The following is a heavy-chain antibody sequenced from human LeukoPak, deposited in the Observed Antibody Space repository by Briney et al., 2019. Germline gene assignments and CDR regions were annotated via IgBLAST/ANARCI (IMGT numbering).Heavy chain of an antibody. D-gene: IGHD4-23*01. J-gene: IGHJ4*02. CDR3: ARAPVVTEYYFDY. CDR1: GGSISSYY. Sequence: SETLSLTCTVSGGSISSYYWSWIRQPPGKGLEWIGYTYYSGSTNYNPSLKSRVTISVDTSKNQFSLKLSSVTAADTAVYYCARAPVVTEYYFDYWGQGTLVTVSS. CDR2: TYYSGST. V-gene: IGHV4-59*01.